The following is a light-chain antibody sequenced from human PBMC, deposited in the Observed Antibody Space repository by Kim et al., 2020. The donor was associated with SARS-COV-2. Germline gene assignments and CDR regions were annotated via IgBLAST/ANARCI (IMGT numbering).Light chain of an antibody. J-gene: IGKJ2*01. CDR2: GAS. V-gene: IGKV3-20*01. CDR1: QSVSSSY. Sequence: EIVLTQSPGTLSLFPGERATLSCRTSQSVSSSYLAWYQQKPGQAPRLLIYGASSRASCIPDRFSGGGSGTDFTLTISRLESEDFAVYYCQQYGSSPYTFGQGTKLEI. CDR3: QQYGSSPYT.